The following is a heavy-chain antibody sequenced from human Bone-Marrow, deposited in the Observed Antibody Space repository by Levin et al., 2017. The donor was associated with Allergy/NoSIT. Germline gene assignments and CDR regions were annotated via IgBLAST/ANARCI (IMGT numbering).Heavy chain of an antibody. J-gene: IGHJ3*01. V-gene: IGHV3-48*01. CDR1: GFTFTSHS. CDR3: ARHSGGFPGDAFDV. Sequence: AGGSLRLSCAASGFTFTSHSLNWVRQAPGKGLEWLSYIDSSSSRLYYADSVKGRFSISRDNARNSVYLHMNSLRAEDSAIYYCARHSGGFPGDAFDVWGQGTMVTVSS. CDR2: IDSSSSRL. D-gene: IGHD4-23*01.